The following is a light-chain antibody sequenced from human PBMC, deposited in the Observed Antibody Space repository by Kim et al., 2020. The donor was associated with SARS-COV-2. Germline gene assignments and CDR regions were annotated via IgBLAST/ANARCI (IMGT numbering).Light chain of an antibody. V-gene: IGLV3-19*01. Sequence: SSELTQDPAVSVALGQTVRVTCQGDSLRSYYANWYQQKPGQAPLLVIYDKNNRPSGIPDRFSGSSSGNTASLTITAAQAEDEADYYCNSRESSANHVVFG. CDR2: DKN. CDR3: NSRESSANHVV. CDR1: SLRSYY. J-gene: IGLJ3*02.